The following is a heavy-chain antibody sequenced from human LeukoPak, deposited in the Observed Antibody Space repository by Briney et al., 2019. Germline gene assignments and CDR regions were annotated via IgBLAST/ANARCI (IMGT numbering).Heavy chain of an antibody. D-gene: IGHD3-22*01. CDR2: IKQDGSEK. V-gene: IGHV3-7*03. CDR3: AKDSSAYSGGYFQH. J-gene: IGHJ1*01. CDR1: GFSFKSYS. Sequence: GGSLRLSCAASGFSFKSYSMSWIRQTPGKGLEWVANIKQDGSEKYYVDSVKGRFNISRDNGKNSLYLQMNSLRAEDTALYYCAKDSSAYSGGYFQHWGRGTLVTVSS.